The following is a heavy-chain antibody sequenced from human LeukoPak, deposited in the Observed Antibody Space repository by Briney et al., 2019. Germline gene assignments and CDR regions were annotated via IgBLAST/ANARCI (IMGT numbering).Heavy chain of an antibody. V-gene: IGHV1-18*01. D-gene: IGHD6-13*01. CDR3: ARDRSSSWYYFDY. Sequence: ASVKVSCKASGYTFTSYAISWVRQAPGQGLEWMGWISAYNGATKYAQKLQGRVTMTTDTSTSTAYVGLRSLRSDDTAVYYCARDRSSSWYYFDYWGQGTLVTVSS. J-gene: IGHJ4*02. CDR2: ISAYNGAT. CDR1: GYTFTSYA.